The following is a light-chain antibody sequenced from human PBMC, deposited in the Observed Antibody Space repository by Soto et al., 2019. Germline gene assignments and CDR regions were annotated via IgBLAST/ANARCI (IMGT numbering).Light chain of an antibody. J-gene: IGLJ1*01. CDR1: SSDVGAYNF. V-gene: IGLV2-14*01. Sequence: QSSLTHPASLSGSPGQSITISCTGSSSDVGAYNFVSWYQHHPGKAPKLILYEVTTRPSGVSSRFSGSKSGNTASLTISGLQADDEANYYCSSYTSSNTPYVFGTGTKSPS. CDR2: EVT. CDR3: SSYTSSNTPYV.